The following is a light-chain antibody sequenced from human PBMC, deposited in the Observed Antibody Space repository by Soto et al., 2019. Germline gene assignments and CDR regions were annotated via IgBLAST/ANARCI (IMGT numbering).Light chain of an antibody. CDR1: QSVSSN. V-gene: IGKV3-15*01. CDR3: QQYNNWPPMYS. Sequence: EIVMTQSPAALSVSPGERATLSGRASQSVSSNLAWYQQKPGQAPRLLIYGASTSATVIPARFSGSGSGTEFTLTISSLHSEDFAVYYCQQYNNWPPMYSFGHGTKLEIK. CDR2: GAS. J-gene: IGKJ2*01.